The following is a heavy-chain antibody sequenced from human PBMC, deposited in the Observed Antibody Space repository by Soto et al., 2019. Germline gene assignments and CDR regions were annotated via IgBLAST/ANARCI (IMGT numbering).Heavy chain of an antibody. J-gene: IGHJ2*01. Sequence: EVQVLESGGDLVQPGGSLRLFCAASGFPFDCCAMSWVRQAPGKELEWVSTIHGGADYTHYTDSAKGRFTICRDNPVNAMYLQMIRVRTGSMAIYDCAENRGPGNYDTRAFEVWGRGSTVTESS. CDR2: IHGGADYT. CDR3: AENRGPGNYDTRAFEV. CDR1: GFPFDCCA. V-gene: IGHV3-23*01. D-gene: IGHD3-9*01.